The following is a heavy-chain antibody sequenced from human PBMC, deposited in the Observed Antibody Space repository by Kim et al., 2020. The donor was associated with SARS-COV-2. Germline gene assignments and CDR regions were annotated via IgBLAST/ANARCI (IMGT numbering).Heavy chain of an antibody. J-gene: IGHJ4*02. CDR3: ARGGVVPAQYYFDF. V-gene: IGHV4-34*01. D-gene: IGHD3-16*01. Sequence: YNPSLESRVSISMITFKKQFSLKLTSLTAADTAVYYCARGGVVPAQYYFDFWGQGTAVTISS.